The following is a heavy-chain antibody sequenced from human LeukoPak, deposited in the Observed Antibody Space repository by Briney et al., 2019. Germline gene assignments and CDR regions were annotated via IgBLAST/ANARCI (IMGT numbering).Heavy chain of an antibody. J-gene: IGHJ5*02. CDR1: GYTFTSYD. CDR3: ARADSCGYNWFVP. Sequence: ASVKVSCKASGYTFTSYDINWVRQATGQGLEWMGWMNPNSGNTGYPQKFQGRVTMTRNTSISTAYMELSSLRSEDTAVYYCARADSCGYNWFVPWGQGTLVTVSS. D-gene: IGHD3-22*01. CDR2: MNPNSGNT. V-gene: IGHV1-8*01.